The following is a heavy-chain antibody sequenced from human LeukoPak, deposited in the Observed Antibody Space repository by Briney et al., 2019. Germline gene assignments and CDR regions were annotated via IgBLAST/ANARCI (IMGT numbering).Heavy chain of an antibody. CDR2: IYYSGST. Sequence: SETLSLTCTVSGDSISSSSYYWGWIRQPPGKGLEWIGSIYYSGSTYYNPSLKSRVTTSVDTSKNQFSLKLSSVTAADTAVYYCARERIFGVVNWGQGTLVTVSS. J-gene: IGHJ4*02. CDR3: ARERIFGVVN. V-gene: IGHV4-39*07. CDR1: GDSISSSSYY. D-gene: IGHD3-3*01.